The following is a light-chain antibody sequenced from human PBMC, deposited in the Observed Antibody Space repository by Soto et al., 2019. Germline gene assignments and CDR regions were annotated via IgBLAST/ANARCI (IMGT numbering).Light chain of an antibody. Sequence: EIVLTQSPGTLSLSPGERATLSCRASQSVSSYYLAWYQQKPGQAPRLLIYGASSRATGIPDRFSGSGSGTDFTLTISRLEPEDFAVYYCEYYGTSITFGGGTKVDIK. V-gene: IGKV3-20*01. J-gene: IGKJ4*01. CDR2: GAS. CDR3: EYYGTSIT. CDR1: QSVSSYY.